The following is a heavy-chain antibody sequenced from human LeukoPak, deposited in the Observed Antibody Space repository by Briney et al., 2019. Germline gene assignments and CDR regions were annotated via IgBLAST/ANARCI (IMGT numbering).Heavy chain of an antibody. V-gene: IGHV3-30*02. CDR1: GFTFSSYG. Sequence: GGSLRLSCAASGFTFSSYGMHWVRQAPGKGLEWVAFIRYDGSNKYYADSVKGRFTISRDNSKSTLYLQMSSLRAEDTALYYCAKSSENNNYGIDYWGQGILVTVSS. CDR3: AKSSENNNYGIDY. D-gene: IGHD4-11*01. CDR2: IRYDGSNK. J-gene: IGHJ4*02.